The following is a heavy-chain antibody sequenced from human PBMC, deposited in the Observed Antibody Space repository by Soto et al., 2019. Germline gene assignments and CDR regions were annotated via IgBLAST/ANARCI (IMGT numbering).Heavy chain of an antibody. CDR1: GGSISSYY. Sequence: SETLSLTCTVSGGSISSYYWSWIRQPPGKGLEWIGYIYYSGSTNYNPSLKSRVTISVDTSKNQFSLKLSSVTAADTAVYYCARHLVVPATRHYYFDYWGQRTLVTVSS. V-gene: IGHV4-59*08. CDR2: IYYSGST. CDR3: ARHLVVPATRHYYFDY. J-gene: IGHJ4*02. D-gene: IGHD2-2*01.